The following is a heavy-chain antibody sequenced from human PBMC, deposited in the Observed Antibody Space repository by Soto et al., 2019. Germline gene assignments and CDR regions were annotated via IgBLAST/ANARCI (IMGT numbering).Heavy chain of an antibody. CDR2: ISGYNGDT. CDR1: GYTFTRYG. J-gene: IGHJ6*02. Sequence: ASVKVSCKASGYTFTRYGISWVRQAPGQGLEWMGWISGYNGDTKYAQKFQGRVTMTIDTSTTTVYMELSSLTSDDTAVYYCAKNGQPPYYYYGMDVWGQGTTVTVSS. D-gene: IGHD2-8*01. CDR3: AKNGQPPYYYYGMDV. V-gene: IGHV1-18*01.